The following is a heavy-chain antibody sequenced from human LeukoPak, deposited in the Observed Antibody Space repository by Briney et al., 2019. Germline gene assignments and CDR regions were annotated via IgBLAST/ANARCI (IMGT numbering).Heavy chain of an antibody. CDR2: INHSGST. J-gene: IGHJ6*03. D-gene: IGHD2-21*02. CDR1: GGSFSGYS. Sequence: PSETLSLSCAVYGGSFSGYSWSWIRQPPGKGLEWIGEINHSGSTNYNPSLKSRVTISVDTSKNQFCLKLSSVTAADTAVYYCARGSHQPLLKYYYYYMDVWGKGTTVTVSS. CDR3: ARGSHQPLLKYYYYYMDV. V-gene: IGHV4-34*01.